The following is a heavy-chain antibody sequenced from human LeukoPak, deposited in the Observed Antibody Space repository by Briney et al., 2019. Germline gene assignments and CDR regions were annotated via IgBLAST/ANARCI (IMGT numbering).Heavy chain of an antibody. CDR3: ARVISSGWYGY. Sequence: ASVKVSCKASGGTFSSYAISWVRQAPGQGLEWMGIINPSDGSTTYAQKFQGRATMTRDTSTNTFYMELSSLRFEDTAVYYCARVISSGWYGYWGQGTLVTVSS. CDR1: GGTFSSYA. CDR2: INPSDGST. V-gene: IGHV1-46*01. D-gene: IGHD6-19*01. J-gene: IGHJ4*02.